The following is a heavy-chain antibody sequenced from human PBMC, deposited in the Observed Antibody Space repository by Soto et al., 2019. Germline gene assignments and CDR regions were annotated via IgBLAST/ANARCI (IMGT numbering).Heavy chain of an antibody. Sequence: SVKVSCKASGFTFTSSAMQWVRQSRGQRLEWIGWIVVGSGNTNYAQKFQERVTITRDMSTSTAYMELSSLRSEDTAVYYCAAGAIRYYYYYMDVWGKGTTVTVSS. CDR3: AAGAIRYYYYYMDV. J-gene: IGHJ6*03. CDR1: GFTFTSSA. D-gene: IGHD3-9*01. CDR2: IVVGSGNT. V-gene: IGHV1-58*02.